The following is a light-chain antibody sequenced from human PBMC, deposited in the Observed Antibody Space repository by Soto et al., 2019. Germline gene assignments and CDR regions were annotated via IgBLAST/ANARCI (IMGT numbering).Light chain of an antibody. V-gene: IGKV3-11*01. Sequence: EIVLTQSPATLSLSPGDRATLSCRASQSVRSYLAWYQQKPGQAPRLLIYDASNRATGIPARFSGSGSGTDFPPPSTSQEPEDFAVYICHQRSACPPTSGGGTKVEN. J-gene: IGKJ4*01. CDR1: QSVRSY. CDR3: HQRSACPPT. CDR2: DAS.